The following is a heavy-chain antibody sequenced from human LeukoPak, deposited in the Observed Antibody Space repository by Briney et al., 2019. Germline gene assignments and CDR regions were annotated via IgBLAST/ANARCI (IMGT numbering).Heavy chain of an antibody. CDR2: IYYSGST. V-gene: IGHV4-59*01. J-gene: IGHJ4*02. Sequence: SETLSLTCTVSGGSISSYYWSWIRQPPGKGLEWIGYIYYSGSTNYNPSLKSRVTISVDTSKNQFSLKLSSVTAADTAVYYCARLGPGAYFDYWGQGPLVTVSS. D-gene: IGHD3-10*01. CDR1: GGSISSYY. CDR3: ARLGPGAYFDY.